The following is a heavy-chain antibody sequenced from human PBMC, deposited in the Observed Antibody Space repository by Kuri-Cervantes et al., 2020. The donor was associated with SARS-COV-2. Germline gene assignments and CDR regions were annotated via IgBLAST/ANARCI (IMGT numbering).Heavy chain of an antibody. CDR2: IFPYDPDT. J-gene: IGHJ4*02. D-gene: IGHD6-19*01. Sequence: GGSLRLSCKVSGYSFTNYWIGWVRQVPGKGLEWMGIIFPYDPDTTYSPSFQGQVTISADKSISTTYLHWRSLKASDTAMYYCARRIAVAGTSGARFDYWGQGTLVTVSS. CDR3: ARRIAVAGTSGARFDY. CDR1: GYSFTNYW. V-gene: IGHV5-51*01.